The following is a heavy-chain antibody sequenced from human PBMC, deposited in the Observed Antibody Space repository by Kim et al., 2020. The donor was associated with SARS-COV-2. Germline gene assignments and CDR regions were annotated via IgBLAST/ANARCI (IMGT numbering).Heavy chain of an antibody. D-gene: IGHD6-6*01. CDR3: AYSSSSPYFDY. Sequence: IYYADSLKGRFTISRDNAKNSLYLQMSSLRAEDTAVYYCAYSSSSPYFDYWGQGTLVTVSS. J-gene: IGHJ4*02. V-gene: IGHV3-21*01. CDR2: I.